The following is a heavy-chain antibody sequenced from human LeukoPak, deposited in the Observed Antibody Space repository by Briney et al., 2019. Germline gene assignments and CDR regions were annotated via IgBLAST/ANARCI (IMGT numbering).Heavy chain of an antibody. Sequence: GGSLRLSCAASGFTFSSYGMHWVRQAPGKGLEWVAVISYDGSKKYYADSVKGRFTISRDSSKNTLYLQMNSLRPEDTAMYYCAKDPGRMVYALWYWFDPWGQGTLVTVSS. D-gene: IGHD2-8*01. CDR2: ISYDGSKK. CDR3: AKDPGRMVYALWYWFDP. J-gene: IGHJ5*02. V-gene: IGHV3-30*18. CDR1: GFTFSSYG.